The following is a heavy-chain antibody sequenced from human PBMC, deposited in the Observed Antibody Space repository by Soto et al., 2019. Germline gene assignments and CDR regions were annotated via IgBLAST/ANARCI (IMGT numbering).Heavy chain of an antibody. V-gene: IGHV3-49*04. J-gene: IGHJ4*02. Sequence: PGGSLGVSCTGSGFPFDGCAINGGREAPGEGREWVGRIRNQSYQETREYAAAVTGRCTISRETSHGIAYLQMKSLTIEDSAVYYCIWEESNDTAHLYIYCSQRTPVIGSS. CDR3: IWEESNDTAHLYIY. CDR1: GFPFDGCA. CDR2: IRNQSYQETR. D-gene: IGHD1-1*01.